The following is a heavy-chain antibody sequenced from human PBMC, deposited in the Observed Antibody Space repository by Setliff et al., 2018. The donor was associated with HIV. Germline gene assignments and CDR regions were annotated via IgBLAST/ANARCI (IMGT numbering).Heavy chain of an antibody. V-gene: IGHV1-46*01. Sequence: ASVKVSCKASGYTFSNYYVHWIRQAPGQGLEWMGVVNPSSDIITYAQNFQGRLTLTADMSTTTAYMELRSLRSEDTGLYYCARERDSSGYQFDPWGQGTLVTVSS. CDR1: GYTFSNYY. CDR3: ARERDSSGYQFDP. CDR2: VNPSSDII. J-gene: IGHJ5*02. D-gene: IGHD3-22*01.